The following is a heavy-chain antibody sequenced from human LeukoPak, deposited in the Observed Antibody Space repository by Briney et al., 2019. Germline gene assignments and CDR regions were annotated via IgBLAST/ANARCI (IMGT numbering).Heavy chain of an antibody. CDR3: ARTDVWFDP. J-gene: IGHJ5*02. V-gene: IGHV4-30-2*01. Sequence: SQTLSLTCAVSGDSISSGPYSWSWIRQPPGKGLEWIGYIYHSGSADYNPSLRSRVTISVDKSRNQFSLKLTSVTAADTAVYYCARTDVWFDPWGQGTLVTVSS. CDR1: GDSISSGPYS. CDR2: IYHSGSA.